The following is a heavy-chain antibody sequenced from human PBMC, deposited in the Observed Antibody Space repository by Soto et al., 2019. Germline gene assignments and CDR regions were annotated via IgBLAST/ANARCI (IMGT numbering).Heavy chain of an antibody. CDR1: GGSIGGSTYY. CDR2: ISYSGIT. V-gene: IGHV4-39*02. D-gene: IGHD6-13*01. CDR3: AREYSSLSNWFDP. Sequence: SDTLSLTCTFSGGSIGGSTYYGGWVREPPGKGLEWIGSISYSGITYYNPFLKSRVTISVDTYKNQFSLQLNSVTPEDTAVYYCAREYSSLSNWFDPWGQGTLVTVSS. J-gene: IGHJ5*02.